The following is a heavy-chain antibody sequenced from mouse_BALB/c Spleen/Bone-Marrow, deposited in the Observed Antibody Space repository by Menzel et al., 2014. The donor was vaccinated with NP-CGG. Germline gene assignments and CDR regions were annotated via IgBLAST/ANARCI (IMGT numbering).Heavy chain of an antibody. J-gene: IGHJ3*01. V-gene: IGHV14-3*02. CDR1: GFNIXDTY. CDR2: IDPANGNT. Sequence: VQLQQSGAELVKPGASVELSCTASGFNIXDTYMHWVKQRPEQGLEWIGRIDPANGNTKYDPKFQGKATITADTSSNTAYLQLSSLTSEDTAVYYCASYYYGSSTFAYWGQGTLVTVSA. CDR3: ASYYYGSSTFAY. D-gene: IGHD1-1*01.